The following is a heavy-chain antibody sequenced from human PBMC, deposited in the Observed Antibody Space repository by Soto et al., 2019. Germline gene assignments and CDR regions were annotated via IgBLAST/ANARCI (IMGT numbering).Heavy chain of an antibody. J-gene: IGHJ6*02. Sequence: GASLKVSCQSSGCPFSNHAISWVRHAPGQGLEWVGGIIPMFPTADYAQRFQGRVTITADDSTTTVYMELSGLRSEDTAMYYCARDDATYCGGDCYRYFYYGMDVWGQGTTVTVSS. V-gene: IGHV1-69*13. CDR3: ARDDATYCGGDCYRYFYYGMDV. CDR2: IIPMFPTA. D-gene: IGHD2-21*02. CDR1: GCPFSNHA.